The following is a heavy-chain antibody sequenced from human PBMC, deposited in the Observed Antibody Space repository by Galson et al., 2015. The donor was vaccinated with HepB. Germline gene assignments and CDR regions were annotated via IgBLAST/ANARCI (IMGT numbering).Heavy chain of an antibody. D-gene: IGHD2-2*01. CDR2: ISGSGGST. CDR3: AKGEDQLLRVGYFDY. CDR1: GFTFSSYA. Sequence: SLRLSCAASGFTFSSYAMSWVRQAPGKGLEWVSAISGSGGSTYYADSVKGRFTISRDNPKNTLYLQMNSLRAEDTAVYYCAKGEDQLLRVGYFDYWGQGTLVTVSS. V-gene: IGHV3-23*01. J-gene: IGHJ4*02.